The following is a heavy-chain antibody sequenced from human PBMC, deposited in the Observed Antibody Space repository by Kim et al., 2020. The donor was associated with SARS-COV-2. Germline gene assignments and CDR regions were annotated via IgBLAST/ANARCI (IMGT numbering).Heavy chain of an antibody. D-gene: IGHD3-10*01. CDR1: GFTLRTYG. Sequence: GGSLRLSCVASGFTLRTYGMHWVRQAPGRGLEWVSVISFDGSYKDYADSVEGLFTISRDNSKNTVYLQINSLRAEDTAIYYCAKDRKSMIRCMDVWGQGTTVTVSS. V-gene: IGHV3-30*18. J-gene: IGHJ6*02. CDR3: AKDRKSMIRCMDV. CDR2: ISFDGSYK.